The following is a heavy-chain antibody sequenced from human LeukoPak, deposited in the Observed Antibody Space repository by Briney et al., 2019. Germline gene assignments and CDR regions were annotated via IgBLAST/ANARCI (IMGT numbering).Heavy chain of an antibody. CDR1: GSTFSSRW. CDR2: IKEDGSEK. J-gene: IGHJ4*02. D-gene: IGHD3-16*01. V-gene: IGHV3-7*05. CDR3: VRGGGY. Sequence: GGSLRLSCAASGSTFSSRWMNWVRQAPGKGLEWVANIKEDGSEKYYVDSVKGRFTISRDNAKNSLCLQMNSLRAEDTAIYYCVRGGGYWGQGTLVTVSS.